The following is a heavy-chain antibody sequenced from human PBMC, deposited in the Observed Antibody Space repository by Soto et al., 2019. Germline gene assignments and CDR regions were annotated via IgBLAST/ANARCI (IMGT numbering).Heavy chain of an antibody. Sequence: ETLALSCACDGGSFRAYYWSWIRQPPGKGLEWIGEINHSGSTNYNPSLKSRVTISVDTSKNQFSLKLSSVTAADTAVYYCAREVGEAVAGDAFDIWGQGTMVT. D-gene: IGHD6-19*01. CDR2: INHSGST. CDR3: AREVGEAVAGDAFDI. V-gene: IGHV4-34*01. J-gene: IGHJ3*02. CDR1: GGSFRAYY.